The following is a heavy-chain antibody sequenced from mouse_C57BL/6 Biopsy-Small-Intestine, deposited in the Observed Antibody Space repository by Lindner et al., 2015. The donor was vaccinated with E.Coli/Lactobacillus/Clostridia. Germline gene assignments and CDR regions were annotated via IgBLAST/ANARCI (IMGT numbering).Heavy chain of an antibody. CDR3: ARGGFSYYDNDEGFFDH. Sequence: VQLQESGPELVKPGASVKMSCKASGYTFTDYVIHWVKQNPGQGLEWIGYINPYHDDTKYNEKFKDKATLTSDKSSSTAYMELSSLTSEDSAVYHCARGGFSYYDNDEGFFDHWGQGTTLTVSS. CDR1: GYTFTDYV. J-gene: IGHJ2*01. D-gene: IGHD2-4*01. CDR2: INPYHDDT. V-gene: IGHV1-14*01.